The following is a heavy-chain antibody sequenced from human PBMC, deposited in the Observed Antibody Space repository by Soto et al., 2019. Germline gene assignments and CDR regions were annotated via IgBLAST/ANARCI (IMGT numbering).Heavy chain of an antibody. D-gene: IGHD3-3*01. CDR1: GYSFTSYW. Sequence: GESLKISCKGSGYSFTSYWISWVRQMPGKGLEWMGRIDPSDSYTNYSPSFQGHVTISADKYISTAYLQWSSLKASDTAMYYCARQDDFWSKYSYYYYGMDVWGQGTTVTVSS. J-gene: IGHJ6*02. CDR2: IDPSDSYT. CDR3: ARQDDFWSKYSYYYYGMDV. V-gene: IGHV5-10-1*01.